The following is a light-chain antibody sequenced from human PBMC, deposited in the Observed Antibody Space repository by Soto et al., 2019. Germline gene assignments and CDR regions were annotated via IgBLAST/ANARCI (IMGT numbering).Light chain of an antibody. CDR1: SSDVGGYNY. CDR3: CSYVGSNIYVV. V-gene: IGLV2-11*01. J-gene: IGLJ2*01. CDR2: DVT. Sequence: QSVLTQPRSVSGSPGQSVTISCTGTSSDVGGYNYVSWYQQLPGKAPKLMIYDVTKRPSGVPDRFSGSKSGNTASLTISGLQAEDEADYYCCSYVGSNIYVVFGGGTKLTVL.